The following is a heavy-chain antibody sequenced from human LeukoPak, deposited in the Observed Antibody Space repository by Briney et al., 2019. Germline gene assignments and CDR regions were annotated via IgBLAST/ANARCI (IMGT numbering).Heavy chain of an antibody. CDR1: GFTFSSYE. CDR3: ARALAVVTDY. J-gene: IGHJ4*02. Sequence: GGSLRLSCAASGFTFSSYEMNWVRQAPGKGLEWVSYISSSGSTIYYADSVKGRFTISRDNAKNSLYLQMNSLRAEDTAVYYCARALAVVTDYWGQGTLVTVSS. D-gene: IGHD3-22*01. CDR2: ISSSGSTI. V-gene: IGHV3-48*03.